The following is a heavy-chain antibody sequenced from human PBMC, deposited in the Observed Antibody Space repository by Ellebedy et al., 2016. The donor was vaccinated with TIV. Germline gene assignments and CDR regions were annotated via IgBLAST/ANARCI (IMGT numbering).Heavy chain of an antibody. J-gene: IGHJ3*01. Sequence: GESLKISCAASGFTFSTYSMNWVRQAPGKGLEWVSSISGSGNLAYYAESVKGRFTVSRDNGKNAVYLQVNSLRAEDTAVYYCARGGAHAFDVWGQGTMVTVSS. CDR1: GFTFSTYS. CDR2: ISGSGNLA. D-gene: IGHD5-12*01. V-gene: IGHV3-21*04. CDR3: ARGGAHAFDV.